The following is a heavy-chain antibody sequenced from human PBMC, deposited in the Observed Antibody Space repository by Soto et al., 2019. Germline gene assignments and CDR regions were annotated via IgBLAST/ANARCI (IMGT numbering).Heavy chain of an antibody. CDR3: ARLPSLGYCSGGSCYSSGY. J-gene: IGHJ4*02. D-gene: IGHD2-15*01. CDR2: TRNKANSYTT. V-gene: IGHV3-72*01. CDR1: GFTFSDHY. Sequence: GSLRLSCAASGFTFSDHYMDWVRQAPGKGLEWVGRTRNKANSYTTEYAASVKGRFTISRDDSKNSLYLQMNSLKTEDTAVYYCARLPSLGYCSGGSCYSSGYWGQGTLVTVSS.